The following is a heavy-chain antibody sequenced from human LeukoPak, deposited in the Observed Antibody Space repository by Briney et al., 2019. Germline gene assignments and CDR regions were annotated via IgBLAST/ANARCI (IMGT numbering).Heavy chain of an antibody. V-gene: IGHV3-23*01. Sequence: GGSLRLSCAASGFTFSRYAMTWVRQAPGKGLEWVSAISGSGGSTYYADSVKGRFTISRDNSKNTLYLQMNSLRAEDTAVYYCAKCGHLKMATTYGDYWGQGTLVTVSS. CDR3: AKCGHLKMATTYGDY. CDR1: GFTFSRYA. CDR2: ISGSGGST. D-gene: IGHD5-24*01. J-gene: IGHJ4*02.